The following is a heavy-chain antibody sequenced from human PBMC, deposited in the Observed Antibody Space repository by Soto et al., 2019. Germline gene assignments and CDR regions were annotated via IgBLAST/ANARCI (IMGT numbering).Heavy chain of an antibody. J-gene: IGHJ6*02. Sequence: ASVKVSCKASGYTFTSFGISWVRQAPAQGLEWMGWISAYNGNTNYAQKLQGTVTMTTDTSTSTAYMELRSLSSDDTAVYYCARRAAVGYYYYSGMDVWG. CDR3: ARRAAVGYYYYSGMDV. V-gene: IGHV1-18*04. D-gene: IGHD6-25*01. CDR2: ISAYNGNT. CDR1: GYTFTSFG.